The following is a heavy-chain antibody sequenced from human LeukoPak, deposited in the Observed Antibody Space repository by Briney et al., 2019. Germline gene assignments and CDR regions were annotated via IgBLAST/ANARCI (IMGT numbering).Heavy chain of an antibody. V-gene: IGHV3-30*18. Sequence: GGSLRLSSAASGFTFSSYGMHWVRQAPGKGLEWVAVISYDGSNKYYADSVKGRFTISRDNSKNTLYLQMNSLRAEDTAVYYCAKDGSLYYDFWSGLDYWGQGTLVTVSS. D-gene: IGHD3-3*01. J-gene: IGHJ4*02. CDR1: GFTFSSYG. CDR3: AKDGSLYYDFWSGLDY. CDR2: ISYDGSNK.